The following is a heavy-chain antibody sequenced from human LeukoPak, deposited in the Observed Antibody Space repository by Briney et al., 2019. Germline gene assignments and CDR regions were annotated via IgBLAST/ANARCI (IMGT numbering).Heavy chain of an antibody. D-gene: IGHD6-6*01. V-gene: IGHV3-48*03. Sequence: GGSLRLSCAASGFAFSSYEINWVRQTPGKGLEWVSYISSSGSTIYYADSVKGRFTISRDNAKNSLYLQMNSLRAEDTAVYYCARSASSAFDIWGQGTMVTVSS. CDR2: ISSSGSTI. CDR3: ARSASSAFDI. J-gene: IGHJ3*02. CDR1: GFAFSSYE.